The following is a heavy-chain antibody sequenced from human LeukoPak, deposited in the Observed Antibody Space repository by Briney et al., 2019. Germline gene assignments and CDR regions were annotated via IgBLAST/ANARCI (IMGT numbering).Heavy chain of an antibody. D-gene: IGHD6-13*01. Sequence: GGSLRLSCAASGFNFSNFWMHWVRQAPGKGPEWVSHINIDGTDTTYGDSAKGRFTVSRDNAKNTLFLQMNSLRVEDTAAYYCARGTAETAGIDYWGQGTLVTVSA. CDR2: INIDGTDT. CDR1: GFNFSNFW. V-gene: IGHV3-74*01. CDR3: ARGTAETAGIDY. J-gene: IGHJ4*02.